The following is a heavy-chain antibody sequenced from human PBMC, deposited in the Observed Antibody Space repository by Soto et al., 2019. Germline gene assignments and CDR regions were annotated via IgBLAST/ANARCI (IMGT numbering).Heavy chain of an antibody. D-gene: IGHD3-22*01. CDR3: ARDRYYYDSSGSPKPFDI. CDR1: GFTFSRFS. CDR2: ISSSSGHI. Sequence: KPGGSLRLSCAASGFTFSRFSMNWVRQAPGKGLEWVSSISSSSGHIYHADSVKGRFAISRDNAKNSLFLQMNSLGAEDTAVYYCARDRYYYDSSGSPKPFDIWGQGTKVTVSS. J-gene: IGHJ3*02. V-gene: IGHV3-21*01.